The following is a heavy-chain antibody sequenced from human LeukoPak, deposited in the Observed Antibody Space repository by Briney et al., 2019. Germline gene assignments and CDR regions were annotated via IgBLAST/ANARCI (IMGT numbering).Heavy chain of an antibody. Sequence: ASVKVSRKASGYTFTSYDINWVRQATGQGLEWMGWMNPNSGNTGYAQKFQGRVTMTRNTSISTAYMELSSLRSEDTAVYYCARGNPGGYYYYMDVWGKGTTVTVSS. J-gene: IGHJ6*03. CDR1: GYTFTSYD. CDR2: MNPNSGNT. CDR3: ARGNPGGYYYYMDV. D-gene: IGHD1-14*01. V-gene: IGHV1-8*01.